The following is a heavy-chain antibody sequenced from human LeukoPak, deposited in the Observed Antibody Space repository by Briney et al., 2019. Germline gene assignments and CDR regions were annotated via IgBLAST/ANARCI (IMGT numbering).Heavy chain of an antibody. V-gene: IGHV1-2*02. D-gene: IGHD3-22*01. Sequence: GASVKVSCKASGYTFTGYYMYWVRQAPGQGLEWMGWINPNSGDTNYAQKFQGRVTMTRDTSISTAYVELSRLRSDDTAVYYCARGPYDSSGYYYFQHWGQGTLVTVSS. J-gene: IGHJ1*01. CDR1: GYTFTGYY. CDR3: ARGPYDSSGYYYFQH. CDR2: INPNSGDT.